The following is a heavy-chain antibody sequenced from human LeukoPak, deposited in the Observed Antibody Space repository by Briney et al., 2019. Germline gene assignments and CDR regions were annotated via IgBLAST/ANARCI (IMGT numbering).Heavy chain of an antibody. D-gene: IGHD5-18*01. CDR1: EYTFTTYY. CDR2: INPNSGDT. Sequence: ASVKVSCKASEYTFTTYYMHWVRQAPGQGLEWMGWINPNSGDTKYAQKFQGRVTMTREKSISTAYMELSRLEFDDTAIYYCARGRTVDTAMVDNDYWGQGTLVTVSS. V-gene: IGHV1-2*02. J-gene: IGHJ4*02. CDR3: ARGRTVDTAMVDNDY.